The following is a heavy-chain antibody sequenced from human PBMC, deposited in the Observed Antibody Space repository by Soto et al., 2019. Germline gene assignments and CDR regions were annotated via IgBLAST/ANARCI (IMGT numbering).Heavy chain of an antibody. CDR2: INPNSGGT. CDR1: GYTFTGYY. V-gene: IGHV1-2*04. Sequence: GASVKVSCKASGYTFTGYYIHWVRQAPGQGLEWMGWINPNSGGTNYAQKFQGWVTMTRDTSISTAYMELSRLRSDDTAVYYCARDYGRWAVAGHQYNWFDPWGQGTLVTVSS. D-gene: IGHD6-19*01. CDR3: ARDYGRWAVAGHQYNWFDP. J-gene: IGHJ5*02.